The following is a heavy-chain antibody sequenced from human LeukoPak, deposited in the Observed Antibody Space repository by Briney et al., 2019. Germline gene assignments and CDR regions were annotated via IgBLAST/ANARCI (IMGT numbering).Heavy chain of an antibody. CDR2: IYYSGST. D-gene: IGHD6-6*01. CDR3: ARALPYSSSSEVGWFDP. V-gene: IGHV4-59*01. J-gene: IGHJ5*02. CDR1: GGSISSYY. Sequence: SETLSLTCTVSGGSISSYYWSWIRQTPGKGLEWMGYIYYSGSTNYNPSLKSRVTISVDTSKNQFSLKLSSVTAADTAVYYCARALPYSSSSEVGWFDPWGQGTLFTVSS.